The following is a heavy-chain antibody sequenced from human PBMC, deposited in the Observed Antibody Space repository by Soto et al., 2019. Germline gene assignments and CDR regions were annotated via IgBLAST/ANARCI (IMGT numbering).Heavy chain of an antibody. J-gene: IGHJ4*02. D-gene: IGHD3-22*01. CDR3: ARNYYDSSGGFDY. CDR1: GFTVSSNY. V-gene: IGHV3-53*01. Sequence: SLRLSCAASGFTVSSNYMSWVRQAPGKGLEWVSVIYSGGSTYYADSVMGRFTISRDNSKNTLYLQMNSLRAEDTAVYYCARNYYDSSGGFDYWGQGTLVTVSS. CDR2: IYSGGST.